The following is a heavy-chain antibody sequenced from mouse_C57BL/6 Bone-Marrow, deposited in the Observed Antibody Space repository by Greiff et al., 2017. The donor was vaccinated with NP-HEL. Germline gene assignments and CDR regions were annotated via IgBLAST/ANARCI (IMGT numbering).Heavy chain of an antibody. V-gene: IGHV3-6*01. CDR3: ARDEYFAWFAY. Sequence: VQLKESGPGLVKPSQSLSLTCSVTGYSITSGYYWNWIRQFPGNKLEWMGYISYDGSNNYNPSLKNRISITLDTSKNQFFLKLNSVTTEDTATDDCARDEYFAWFAYWGQGTLVTVSA. CDR2: ISYDGSN. J-gene: IGHJ3*01. CDR1: GYSITSGYY. D-gene: IGHD5-2*01.